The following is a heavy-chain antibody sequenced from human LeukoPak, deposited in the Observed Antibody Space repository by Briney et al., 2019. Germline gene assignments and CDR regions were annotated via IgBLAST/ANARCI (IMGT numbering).Heavy chain of an antibody. CDR3: ARHFARGSMTSPAGY. CDR2: IYPGDSDT. Sequence: GESLKISCKGSGYSFTSYWIGWVRQMPGKGXEWMGIIYPGDSDTRYSPSFQGQVTISADKSISTAYLHWSSLKASDTAMYYCARHFARGSMTSPAGYWGQGTLVTVSS. V-gene: IGHV5-51*01. D-gene: IGHD2-2*01. CDR1: GYSFTSYW. J-gene: IGHJ4*02.